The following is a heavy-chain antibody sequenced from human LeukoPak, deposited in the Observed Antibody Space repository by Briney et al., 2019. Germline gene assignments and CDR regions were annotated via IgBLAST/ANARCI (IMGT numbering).Heavy chain of an antibody. V-gene: IGHV3-74*01. Sequence: GGSLRLSCEASGFDFSSYWMDWVRQAPGKGLVWVSRIKNDGSRINYADSVKGRFTISRDNSKNSLYLQMNSLRTEDTALYYCAKYYRGLDYWGQGTLVTVSS. CDR2: IKNDGSRI. CDR1: GFDFSSYW. D-gene: IGHD3-10*01. CDR3: AKYYRGLDY. J-gene: IGHJ4*02.